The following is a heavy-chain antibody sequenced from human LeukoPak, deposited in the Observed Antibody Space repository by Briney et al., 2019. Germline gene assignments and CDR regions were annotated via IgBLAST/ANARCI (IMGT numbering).Heavy chain of an antibody. D-gene: IGHD1-26*01. J-gene: IGHJ5*01. CDR1: GFTFSDYG. CDR3: AKDRGSYSTTADS. CDR2: IWYDGTNK. V-gene: IGHV3-33*06. Sequence: GRSLRLSCAASGFTFSDYGIHWVRQAPGKGLEWVAVIWYDGTNKYYGDSVKGRFTISRDNSKNTLYLQMNSLRAEDTAVYYCAKDRGSYSTTADSWGQGTLVPVSS.